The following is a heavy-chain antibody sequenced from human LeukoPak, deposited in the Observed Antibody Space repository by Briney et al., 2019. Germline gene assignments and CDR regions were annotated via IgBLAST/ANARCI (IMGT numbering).Heavy chain of an antibody. CDR2: ISSSSSYI. V-gene: IGHV3-21*01. J-gene: IGHJ4*02. D-gene: IGHD6-13*01. CDR3: ARDRYSSSFYFDY. CDR1: GFTSSSYS. Sequence: GGSLRLSCAASGFTSSSYSMNWVRQAPGKGLEWVSSISSSSSYIYYADSVKGRFTISRDNAKNSLYLQMNSLRAEDTAVYYCARDRYSSSFYFDYWGQGTLVTVSS.